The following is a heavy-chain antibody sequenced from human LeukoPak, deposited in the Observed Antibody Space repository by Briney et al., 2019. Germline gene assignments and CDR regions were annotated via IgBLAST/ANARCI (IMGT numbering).Heavy chain of an antibody. D-gene: IGHD6-6*01. CDR1: GGSISSYY. CDR3: ARVTREAARYWYFDL. J-gene: IGHJ2*01. V-gene: IGHV4-4*07. CDR2: IYSSGST. Sequence: SETLSLTCTVSGGSISSYYWSWIRQPAGKGLEWIGRIYSSGSTDYNPSLKSRVTMSVDTSKNKFSLKLSSVTAADTAVYYCARVTREAARYWYFDLWGRGTLVTVSS.